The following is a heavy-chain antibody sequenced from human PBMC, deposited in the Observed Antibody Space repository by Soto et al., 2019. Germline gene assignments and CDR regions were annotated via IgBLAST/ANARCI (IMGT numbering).Heavy chain of an antibody. Sequence: QVQLVQSGPEMKKPGASVKLSCKASGYTFTTYSMHWVRQAPGQRLEWMGWIHAGNGNTEHSQKFQGRVTITRDTSVSTALLEMGSPRSEDTAVYYCARAACSSTSCYNYYAYGMDVWGQGTAVTVS. V-gene: IGHV1-3*01. CDR3: ARAACSSTSCYNYYAYGMDV. CDR1: GYTFTTYS. CDR2: IHAGNGNT. D-gene: IGHD2-2*01. J-gene: IGHJ6*02.